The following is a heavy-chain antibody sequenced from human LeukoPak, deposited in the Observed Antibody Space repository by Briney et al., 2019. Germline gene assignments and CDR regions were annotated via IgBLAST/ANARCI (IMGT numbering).Heavy chain of an antibody. CDR1: GYTFTSYG. CDR2: INPNSGGT. J-gene: IGHJ4*02. CDR3: ARVSGWDYYFDY. D-gene: IGHD6-19*01. Sequence: ASVKVSCKASGYTFTSYGISWVRQAPGQGLEWMGWINPNSGGTNYAQKFQGRVTMTRDTSISTAYMELSRLRSDDTAVYYCARVSGWDYYFDYWGQGTLVTVSS. V-gene: IGHV1-2*02.